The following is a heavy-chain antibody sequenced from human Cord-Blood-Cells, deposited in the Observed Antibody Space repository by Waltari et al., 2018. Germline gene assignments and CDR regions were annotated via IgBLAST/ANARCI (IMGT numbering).Heavy chain of an antibody. V-gene: IGHV3-15*01. CDR2: IKSKTDGGTT. Sequence: EVQLVESGGGLVKPGGSLRLSCDASGFTFSNAWMSWVRQAPGKGLEWVGRIKSKTDGGTTDYAAPVKGRFTISRDDSKNTLYLQMNSLKTEDTAVYYCTTAIIRLGYFDYWGQGTLVTVSS. D-gene: IGHD4-17*01. J-gene: IGHJ4*02. CDR1: GFTFSNAW. CDR3: TTAIIRLGYFDY.